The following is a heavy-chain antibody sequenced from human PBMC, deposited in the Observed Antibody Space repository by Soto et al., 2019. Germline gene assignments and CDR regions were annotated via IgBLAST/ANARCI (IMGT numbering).Heavy chain of an antibody. CDR2: IYHSGST. CDR1: GGSISSSNW. D-gene: IGHD6-6*01. J-gene: IGHJ4*02. Sequence: PSETLSLTCAVSGGSISSSNWWSWVRQPPEKGLELFGYIYHSGSTNYNPSLKSRITISVDTSKNQFSLKLSSVTAADTAVYYCARQRSFEYSSPGGEFDYWGQGTLVTVPQ. CDR3: ARQRSFEYSSPGGEFDY. V-gene: IGHV4-4*02.